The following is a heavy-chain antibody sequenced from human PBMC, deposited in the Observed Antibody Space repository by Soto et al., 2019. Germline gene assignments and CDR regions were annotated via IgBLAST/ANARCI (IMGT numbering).Heavy chain of an antibody. CDR1: GFTFSNAW. CDR2: IKSKADGGTT. J-gene: IGHJ4*02. D-gene: IGHD5-12*01. CDR3: TTDHPRYSGYDKFDY. V-gene: IGHV3-15*01. Sequence: VGSLRLSCAASGFTFSNAWMSWVRQAPGKGLEWVGRIKSKADGGTTDYAAPVKGRFTISRDDSKNTLYLQMNSLKAEDTAVYYCTTDHPRYSGYDKFDYWGQGTLVTVSS.